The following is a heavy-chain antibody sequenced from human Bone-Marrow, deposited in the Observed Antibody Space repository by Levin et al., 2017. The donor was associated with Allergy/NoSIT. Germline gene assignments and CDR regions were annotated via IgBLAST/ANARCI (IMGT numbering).Heavy chain of an antibody. CDR3: ARDRTNGILTNYGMDV. CDR2: ISSSSSNI. D-gene: IGHD3-9*01. CDR1: GFNFSIYG. V-gene: IGHV3-21*04. J-gene: IGHJ6*02. Sequence: PGESLRLSCAASGFNFSIYGMNWVRQAPGKGLEWVSSISSSSSNIYHADSLKGRFTISRDNAKNSLYLQMKSLRAEDTAVYYCARDRTNGILTNYGMDVWGQGTTVTVSS.